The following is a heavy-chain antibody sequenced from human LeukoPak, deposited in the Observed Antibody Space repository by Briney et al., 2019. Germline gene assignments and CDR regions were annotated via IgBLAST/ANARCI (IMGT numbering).Heavy chain of an antibody. CDR2: ISYDGSKE. V-gene: IGHV3-30-3*01. CDR1: GFNFSSNF. J-gene: IGHJ4*02. CDR3: AREGGYCSSTTCYFDS. Sequence: GGSLRLSCAASGFNFSSNFMHWVCQAPGKGLEWVAVISYDGSKESYADSVKGRFTVSRDNSKNTLYLQMNSPRAEDTAVYYCAREGGYCSSTTCYFDSWGQGTLVTVSS. D-gene: IGHD2-2*01.